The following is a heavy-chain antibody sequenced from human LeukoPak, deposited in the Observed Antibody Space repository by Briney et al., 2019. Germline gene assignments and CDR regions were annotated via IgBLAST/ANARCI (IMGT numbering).Heavy chain of an antibody. CDR1: GNTFTGYY. V-gene: IGHV1-2*02. CDR2: INPNSGGT. CDR3: ERVARKMHYYDSSGYSSFDAFDI. J-gene: IGHJ3*02. Sequence: GASVKVSCKASGNTFTGYYMHWVRQAPGQGLEWMGWINPNSGGTNYAQKFQGRVTMTRDTSISTAYMELSRLRSDDTAVYYCERVARKMHYYDSSGYSSFDAFDIWGQGTMVTVSS. D-gene: IGHD3-22*01.